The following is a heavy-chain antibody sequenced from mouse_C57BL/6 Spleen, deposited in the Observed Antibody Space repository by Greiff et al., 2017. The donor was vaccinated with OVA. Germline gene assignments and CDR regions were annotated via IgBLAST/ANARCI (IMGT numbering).Heavy chain of an antibody. Sequence: EVQLQQSGPELVKPGASVKISCKASGYTFTDYYMNWVKQSHGKSLEWIGDINPNNGGTSYNQKFKGKATLTVDKSSSTAYMELRSLTSEDSAVYYCATLLLLGYFDYWGQGTTLTVSS. J-gene: IGHJ2*01. V-gene: IGHV1-26*01. CDR3: ATLLLLGYFDY. D-gene: IGHD1-1*01. CDR1: GYTFTDYY. CDR2: INPNNGGT.